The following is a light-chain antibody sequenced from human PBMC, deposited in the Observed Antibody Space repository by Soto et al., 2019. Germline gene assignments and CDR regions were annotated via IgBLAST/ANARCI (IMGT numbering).Light chain of an antibody. CDR1: ESISGW. Sequence: DIQMTQSPSSLSASVGDRVTITCRASESISGWLAWYQQKPGEAPNLLIYGASSLQSGVPSRFSGSGSGTDFTLTISSLEPEDFGVYFCHQRNKFDQGTRLEIK. V-gene: IGKV1-5*01. J-gene: IGKJ5*01. CDR2: GAS. CDR3: HQRNK.